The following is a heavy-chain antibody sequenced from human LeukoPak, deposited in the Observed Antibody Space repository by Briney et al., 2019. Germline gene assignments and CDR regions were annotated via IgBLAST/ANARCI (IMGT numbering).Heavy chain of an antibody. CDR3: ATHTISGVVTYASLI. CDR1: GYTGIELS. Sequence: ASVKVSCKLSGYTGIELSMHWVRQVPGKGLEWMGGFAPEDGETKYAQKFQGRVTMTEDTSTDPAYMELSRLTSEDTAVYYCATHTISGVVTYASLIWGRGTLVTVSS. V-gene: IGHV1-24*01. J-gene: IGHJ3*02. CDR2: FAPEDGET. D-gene: IGHD3-3*01.